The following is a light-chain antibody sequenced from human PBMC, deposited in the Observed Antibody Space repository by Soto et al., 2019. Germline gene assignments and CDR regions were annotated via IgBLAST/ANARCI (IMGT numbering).Light chain of an antibody. CDR1: SSNIGSHT. J-gene: IGLJ3*02. V-gene: IGLV1-44*01. Sequence: QSALTQPPSASGTPGQRVIISCSGSSSNIGSHTANWYQQLPGTAPKLLISNNHRRPSGVPERFSASRSGASASLAISGLQSEDEADYYCAAWDGTLNGWVFGGGTKLTVL. CDR3: AAWDGTLNGWV. CDR2: NNH.